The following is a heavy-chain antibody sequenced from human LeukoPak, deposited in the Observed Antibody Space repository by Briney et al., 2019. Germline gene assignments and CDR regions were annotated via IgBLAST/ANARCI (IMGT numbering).Heavy chain of an antibody. J-gene: IGHJ4*02. CDR3: ARAGDSRGYYSLFDF. CDR2: MYYSGTI. Sequence: PSETLSLTRTVSGGSISSYYWSWIRQPPGKGLEWIGYMYYSGTINYNPSLKSRVTISVDTSKNQFSLKLSSVTAEDTAVYYCARAGDSRGYYSLFDFWGQGTLVTVSS. V-gene: IGHV4-59*01. D-gene: IGHD3-22*01. CDR1: GGSISSYY.